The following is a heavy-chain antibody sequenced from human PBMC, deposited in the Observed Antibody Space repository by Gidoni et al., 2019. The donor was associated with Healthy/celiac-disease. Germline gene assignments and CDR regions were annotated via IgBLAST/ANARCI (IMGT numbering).Heavy chain of an antibody. V-gene: IGHV1-8*01. CDR3: ARGNFGVRYFDWLPEGPSWFDP. D-gene: IGHD3-9*01. Sequence: QVQLVQSGAEVKKPGASVKVSCKASGYTFTSYDINWVRQATGQGLAWMGWMNPNSGNTGYAQKFQGRVTMTRNTSISTAYMELSSLRSEDTAVYYCARGNFGVRYFDWLPEGPSWFDPWGQGTLVTVSS. CDR1: GYTFTSYD. CDR2: MNPNSGNT. J-gene: IGHJ5*02.